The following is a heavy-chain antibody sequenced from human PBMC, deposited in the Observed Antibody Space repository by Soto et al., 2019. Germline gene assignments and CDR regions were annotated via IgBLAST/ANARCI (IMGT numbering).Heavy chain of an antibody. D-gene: IGHD3-22*01. V-gene: IGHV3-13*05. CDR1: GFTIRNYD. CDR2: IGDIDDP. CDR3: ARGPPRVPESTYYCRSDV. J-gene: IGHJ6*02. Sequence: EVQLVESGGGLAQPGGYLRLSCAASGFTIRNYDMHWVRQTTGKGLEWVSGIGDIDDPYYADSVKGRFTISREIAKNSLYLQMDGLRAGDLAVYYCARGPPRVPESTYYCRSDVWGQGTTVTVSS.